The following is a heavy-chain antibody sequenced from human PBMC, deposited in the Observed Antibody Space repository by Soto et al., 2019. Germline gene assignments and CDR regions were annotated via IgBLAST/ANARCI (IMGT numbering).Heavy chain of an antibody. V-gene: IGHV4-31*03. Sequence: SETLSLTCTVSGGSISSGGYYWSWIRQHPGKGLEWIGYIYYSGSTYYNPSLKSRVTISVDTSKNQFSLKLSSVTAADTAVYYCAAPRRDGYNYWFDPWGQGTLVTVS. D-gene: IGHD5-12*01. CDR3: AAPRRDGYNYWFDP. CDR1: GGSISSGGYY. J-gene: IGHJ5*02. CDR2: IYYSGST.